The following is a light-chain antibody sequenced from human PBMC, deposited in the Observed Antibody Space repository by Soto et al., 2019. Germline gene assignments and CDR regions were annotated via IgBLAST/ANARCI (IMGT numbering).Light chain of an antibody. Sequence: QSVLTQPASVSGSPGQSITISCTGTSSDVGDYDYVSWYQQHPGKAPKLMIYEVSHRPSGVSNRFSGSKSGNTASLTISGLQAEDEADYYCTSYSSTSPVVFGGGTKLTVL. CDR3: TSYSSTSPVV. J-gene: IGLJ2*01. V-gene: IGLV2-14*01. CDR1: SSDVGDYDY. CDR2: EVS.